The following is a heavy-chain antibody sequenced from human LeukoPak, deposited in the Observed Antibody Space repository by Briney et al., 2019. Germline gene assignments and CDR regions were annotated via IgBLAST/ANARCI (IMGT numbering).Heavy chain of an antibody. CDR3: ARGWAVGDV. CDR1: GYTFTGYY. Sequence: GASVKVSCKASGYTFTGYYMHWVRQATGQGLEWMGWMNPNSGSTGYAQKFQGRVTITRNTSISTAYMELSSLRSEDTAVYYCARGWAVGDVWGKGTTVTVSS. V-gene: IGHV1-8*03. D-gene: IGHD2-15*01. J-gene: IGHJ6*04. CDR2: MNPNSGST.